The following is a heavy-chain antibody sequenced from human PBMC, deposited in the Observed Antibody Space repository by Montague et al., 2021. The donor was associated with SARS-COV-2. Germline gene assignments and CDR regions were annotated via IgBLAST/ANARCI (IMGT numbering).Heavy chain of an antibody. V-gene: IGHV4-34*01. CDR3: ARGRQHFNMIVVVMTGGEYYFDY. Sequence: SETLSLTCAVYGGSFSGYYWSWIRQPPGKGLEWIGEINHRGTSKYNTSLKSRVPISLDTSKNQFSLYLSSVTAADTAVYYCARGRQHFNMIVVVMTGGEYYFDYWGQGTLVTVSS. CDR1: GGSFSGYY. CDR2: INHRGTS. J-gene: IGHJ4*02. D-gene: IGHD3-22*01.